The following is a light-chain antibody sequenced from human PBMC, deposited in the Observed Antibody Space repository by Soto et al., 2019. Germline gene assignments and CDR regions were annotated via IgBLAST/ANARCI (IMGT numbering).Light chain of an antibody. CDR2: DSS. Sequence: VLTQSPATLSLSPGQRATLSCRASQNISNYVAWYQQKPGQAPRLLIYDSSNRATGIPARFSGSGSGTDFTLTINSLEPDDFAVYYCQQRRYWPPLTFGGGTKVQIK. CDR3: QQRRYWPPLT. V-gene: IGKV3-11*01. CDR1: QNISNY. J-gene: IGKJ4*01.